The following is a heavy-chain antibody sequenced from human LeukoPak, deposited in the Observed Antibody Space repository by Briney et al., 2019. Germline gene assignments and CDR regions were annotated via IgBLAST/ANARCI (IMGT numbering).Heavy chain of an antibody. D-gene: IGHD6-13*01. J-gene: IGHJ4*02. CDR2: ISYSGST. V-gene: IGHV4-59*01. CDR3: ASGPYPTAGTDHQFDY. Sequence: SETLSLTCTVSGASIGSYYWSWIRQPPGKGLEWIGYISYSGSTNYNPSLKSRVTISVDTSKNQFSLKLSSVTAADTAVYYCASGPYPTAGTDHQFDYWGQGTLVTVSS. CDR1: GASIGSYY.